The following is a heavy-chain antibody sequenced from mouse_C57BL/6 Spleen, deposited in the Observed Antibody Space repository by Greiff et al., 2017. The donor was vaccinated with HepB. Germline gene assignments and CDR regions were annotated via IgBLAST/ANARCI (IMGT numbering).Heavy chain of an antibody. Sequence: VKLMESGPGLVQPSQSLSITCTVSGFSLTSYGVHWVRQSPGKGLAWLGVIWSGGSTDYNAAFISRLSISKDNSKSQVFFKMNSLQAEDTAIYYCAREDGYYPAWFAYWGQGTLVTVSA. CDR1: GFSLTSYG. CDR2: IWSGGST. CDR3: AREDGYYPAWFAY. J-gene: IGHJ3*01. D-gene: IGHD2-3*01. V-gene: IGHV2-2*01.